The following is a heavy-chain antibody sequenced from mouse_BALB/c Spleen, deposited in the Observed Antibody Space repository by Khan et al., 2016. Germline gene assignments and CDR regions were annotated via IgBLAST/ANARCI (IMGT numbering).Heavy chain of an antibody. CDR2: INTYSGES. J-gene: IGHJ1*01. Sequence: QIQLVQSGPELKKPGKTVKISCKASGYTFTNYGMNWVKQAPGKGLKWMGWINTYSGESTYADDFKGRFAFSLETSANTAYLQINNLNNEDTATXYCGRYRYYCGSSRYLDGWGAGTTVTGSS. CDR1: GYTFTNYG. CDR3: GRYRYYCGSSRYLDG. V-gene: IGHV9-3-1*01. D-gene: IGHD1-1*01.